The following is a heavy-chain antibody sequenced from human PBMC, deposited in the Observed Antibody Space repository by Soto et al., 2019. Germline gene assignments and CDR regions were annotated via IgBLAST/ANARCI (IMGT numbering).Heavy chain of an antibody. Sequence: PSETLSLTCTVSGGSVSSGSYYWSWIRQPPGKGLEWIGYIYYSGSTNYNPSLKSRVTISVDTSKNQFSLKLNSVTAADTAVYYCAREVEWFRFADVWGQGTTVTVSS. V-gene: IGHV4-61*01. CDR3: AREVEWFRFADV. CDR1: GGSVSSGSYY. CDR2: IYYSGST. J-gene: IGHJ6*02. D-gene: IGHD3-3*01.